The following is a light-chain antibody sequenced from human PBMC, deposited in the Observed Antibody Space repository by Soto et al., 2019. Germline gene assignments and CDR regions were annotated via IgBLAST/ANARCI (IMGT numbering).Light chain of an antibody. Sequence: EIVLTQSPATLSLSPGERATLSCRASQSVSSYLAWCQQKPGQAPRLLIYDASNRATGIPARFSGSGSGTDFTLTISSLEPEDFAVYYCRQRSNWPRTFGQGTKVDIK. CDR2: DAS. CDR3: RQRSNWPRT. V-gene: IGKV3-11*01. CDR1: QSVSSY. J-gene: IGKJ1*01.